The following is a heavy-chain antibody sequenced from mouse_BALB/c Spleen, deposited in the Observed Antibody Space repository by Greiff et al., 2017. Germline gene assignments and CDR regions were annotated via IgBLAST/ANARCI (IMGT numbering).Heavy chain of an antibody. CDR2: ISDGGSYT. CDR3: ARDRGVRRRTYYCDY. V-gene: IGHV5-4*02. J-gene: IGHJ2*01. Sequence: EVLLVESGGGLVKPGGSLKLSCAASGFTFSDYYMYWVRQTPEKRLEWVATISDGGSYTYYPDSVKGRFTISRDNAKNNLYVQMSSLKSEDTAMYYCARDRGVRRRTYYCDYWGQGTTLTVSS. CDR1: GFTFSDYY. D-gene: IGHD2-14*01.